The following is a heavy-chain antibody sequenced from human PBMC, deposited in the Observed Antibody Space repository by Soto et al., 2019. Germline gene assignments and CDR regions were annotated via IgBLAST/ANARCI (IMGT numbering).Heavy chain of an antibody. Sequence: QITLKESGPPLVKPTQTLTLTCTFSGFSLSTSGVGVGWIRQPPGKALEWLALIYWDDDKRYSPSLKSRLTITKATSKNQVVLTMTNMDPVDTATYYCAHQLSTLPFDYWGQGTLVTVSS. CDR2: IYWDDDK. CDR3: AHQLSTLPFDY. CDR1: GFSLSTSGVG. V-gene: IGHV2-5*02. J-gene: IGHJ4*02. D-gene: IGHD2-2*01.